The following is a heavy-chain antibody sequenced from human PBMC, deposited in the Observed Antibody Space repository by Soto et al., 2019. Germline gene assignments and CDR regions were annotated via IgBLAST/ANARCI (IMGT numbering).Heavy chain of an antibody. J-gene: IGHJ4*02. V-gene: IGHV4-30-4*01. CDR3: ARGPSGDKDDY. Sequence: QVQLQESGPRLVSPSQTLSLTCTVSGGSISSAAYCWSWIRQSPDKGLEWIGHIYDGGTTYSSPSLKGRVTISADTSETQFSLKLNSVSAADTAVYYCARGPSGDKDDYWGQGIQVTVSS. D-gene: IGHD7-27*01. CDR2: IYDGGTT. CDR1: GGSISSAAYC.